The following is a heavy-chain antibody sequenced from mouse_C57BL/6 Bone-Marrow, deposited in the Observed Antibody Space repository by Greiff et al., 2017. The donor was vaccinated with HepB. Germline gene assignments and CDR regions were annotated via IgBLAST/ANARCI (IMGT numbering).Heavy chain of an antibody. CDR2: IDPENGDT. V-gene: IGHV14-4*01. Sequence: EVKLMESGAELVRPGASVKLSCTASGFNIKDDYMHWVKQRPEQGLEWIGWIDPENGDTEYASKFQGKATITADTSSNTAYLQLSSLTSEDTAVYYCTPLIYYYGSRDYFDYWGQGTTLTVSS. D-gene: IGHD1-1*01. CDR3: TPLIYYYGSRDYFDY. CDR1: GFNIKDDY. J-gene: IGHJ2*01.